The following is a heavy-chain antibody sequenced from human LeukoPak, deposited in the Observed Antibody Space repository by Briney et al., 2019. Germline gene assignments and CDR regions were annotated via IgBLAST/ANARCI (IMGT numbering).Heavy chain of an antibody. Sequence: ASVKVSCKASGYTFTGYYMHWVRQAPGQGLEWMGWINPNSGGTNYAQKYQGRVTMTRDTSISTAYMELSRLRSDDTAVYYCAREDYYGGNSGLPDYWGQGTLVTVSS. J-gene: IGHJ4*02. D-gene: IGHD4-23*01. CDR2: INPNSGGT. CDR3: AREDYYGGNSGLPDY. CDR1: GYTFTGYY. V-gene: IGHV1-2*02.